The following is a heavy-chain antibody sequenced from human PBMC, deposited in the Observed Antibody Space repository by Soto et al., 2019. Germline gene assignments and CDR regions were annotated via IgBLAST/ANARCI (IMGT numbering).Heavy chain of an antibody. D-gene: IGHD3-16*02. CDR3: ARDIVMDV. V-gene: IGHV4-30-2*05. CDR1: GGSISSGGYS. J-gene: IGHJ6*02. CDR2: IYHSGST. Sequence: PSETLSLTCAVSGGSISSGGYSWSWIRQPPGKGLEWIGYIYHSGSTYYNPSLKSRVTISVDTSKNQFSLKLSSVTAADTAVYYCARDIVMDVWGQGTTVTVSS.